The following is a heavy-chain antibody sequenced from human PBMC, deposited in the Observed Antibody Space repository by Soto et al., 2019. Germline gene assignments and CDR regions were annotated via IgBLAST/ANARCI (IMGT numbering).Heavy chain of an antibody. J-gene: IGHJ6*02. CDR2: IYPGDSDT. CDR1: GYSFTSYW. V-gene: IGHV5-51*01. CDR3: ARVTCSSTSCYYYYYYGMDV. D-gene: IGHD2-2*01. Sequence: GESLKISCKGSGYSFTSYWIGWVRQMPGKGLEWMGIIYPGDSDTRYSPSFQGQVTISADKSISTAYLQWSSLKAPDTAMYYCARVTCSSTSCYYYYYYGMDVWGQGTTVTVSS.